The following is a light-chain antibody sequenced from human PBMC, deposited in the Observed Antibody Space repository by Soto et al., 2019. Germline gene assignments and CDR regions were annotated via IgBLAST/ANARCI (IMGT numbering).Light chain of an antibody. CDR2: GAS. J-gene: IGKJ4*01. CDR3: QQYNNWPLT. Sequence: ENVLTQSPATLSLSPGERAPLSSTASHSAISNLAWYQQKPDQATRLLIYGASTRATGVPARFSGSGSGTEFTLTISSLQSEDFALYYCQQYNNWPLTFGGGTKVDIK. V-gene: IGKV3-15*01. CDR1: HSAISN.